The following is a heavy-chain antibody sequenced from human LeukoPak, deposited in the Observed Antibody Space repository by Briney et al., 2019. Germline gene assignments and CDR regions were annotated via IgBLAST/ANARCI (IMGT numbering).Heavy chain of an antibody. CDR2: ISSSSSTI. Sequence: GGSLRLSCAASGFTFSSYSMNWVRQAPGKGLEWVSYISSSSSTIYYADSVKGRFTISRDNAKNSLYLQMNSLRAEDTAVYYCARGRWNRRPDYVWGSYRSNTALPGGARFDYWGQGTLVTVSS. V-gene: IGHV3-48*01. D-gene: IGHD3-16*02. CDR1: GFTFSSYS. CDR3: ARGRWNRRPDYVWGSYRSNTALPGGARFDY. J-gene: IGHJ4*02.